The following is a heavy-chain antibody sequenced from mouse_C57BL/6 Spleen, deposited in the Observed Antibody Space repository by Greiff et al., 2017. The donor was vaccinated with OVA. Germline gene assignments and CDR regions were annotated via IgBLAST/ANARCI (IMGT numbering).Heavy chain of an antibody. J-gene: IGHJ3*01. CDR3: ARQGDYYGSSPAWFAY. CDR2: ISGGGGNT. D-gene: IGHD1-1*01. CDR1: GFTFSSYT. V-gene: IGHV5-9*01. Sequence: EVQVVESGGGLVKPGGSLKLSCAASGFTFSSYTMSWVRQTPEKRLEWVATISGGGGNTYYPDSVKGRFTISRDNAKNTLYLQMSSLRSEDTALYYCARQGDYYGSSPAWFAYWGQGTLVTVSA.